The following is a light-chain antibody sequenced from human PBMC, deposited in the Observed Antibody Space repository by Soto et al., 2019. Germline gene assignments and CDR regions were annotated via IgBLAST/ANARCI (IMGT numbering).Light chain of an antibody. J-gene: IGKJ5*01. V-gene: IGKV3-20*01. CDR2: GAS. CDR1: QSVSSSF. CDR3: QQYGSSPRT. Sequence: EIVMTQSPATMSVSPGERATLSCRASQSVSSSFLAWYQQKVGQAPRLLIYGASSRATGIPDRLSGSGSGTDFTLTISRLEPEDFAVYYCQQYGSSPRTCGQGTRLEIK.